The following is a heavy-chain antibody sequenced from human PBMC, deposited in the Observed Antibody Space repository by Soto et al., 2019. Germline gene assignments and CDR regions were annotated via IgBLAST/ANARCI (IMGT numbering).Heavy chain of an antibody. V-gene: IGHV1-8*01. D-gene: IGHD5-12*01. CDR2: MNPNSGNT. CDR3: ARGRGYDSYWGYYYYYMDV. CDR1: GYTFTSYD. J-gene: IGHJ6*03. Sequence: ASVKVSCKASGYTFTSYDINWVRQATGQGLEWMGWMNPNSGNTGYAQKFQGRVTMTRNTSISTAYMELSSLRSEDTAVYYCARGRGYDSYWGYYYYYMDVWGKGTTVTVSS.